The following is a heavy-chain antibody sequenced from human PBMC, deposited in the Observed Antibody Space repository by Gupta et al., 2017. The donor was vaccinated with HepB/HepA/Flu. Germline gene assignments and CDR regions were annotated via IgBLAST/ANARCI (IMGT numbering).Heavy chain of an antibody. J-gene: IGHJ4*02. Sequence: EVQLLESGGGLVPPGGALRLSCAASGFPFSSYDMSWVSQAPGKGLEWVSAISGSGGSTYYADSVKGRFTISRDNSKNTLYLQMNSLRAEDTAVYYCAKLWLYGSGSNSDYWGQGTLVTVSS. CDR2: ISGSGGST. V-gene: IGHV3-23*01. CDR1: GFPFSSYD. CDR3: AKLWLYGSGSNSDY. D-gene: IGHD3-10*01.